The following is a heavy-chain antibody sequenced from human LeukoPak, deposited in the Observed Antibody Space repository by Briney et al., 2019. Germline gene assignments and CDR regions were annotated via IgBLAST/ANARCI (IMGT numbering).Heavy chain of an antibody. CDR1: GFTFSSYW. Sequence: GGSLRLSCAASGFTFSSYWMHWVRQAPGEGLVWVSRINSDGSSTSYADSVKGRFTISRDNAKNTLYLQMNSLRAEDTAVYYCAAVINGPGTVTNAFDIWGQGTMVTVSS. J-gene: IGHJ3*02. CDR2: INSDGSST. CDR3: AAVINGPGTVTNAFDI. D-gene: IGHD4-17*01. V-gene: IGHV3-74*01.